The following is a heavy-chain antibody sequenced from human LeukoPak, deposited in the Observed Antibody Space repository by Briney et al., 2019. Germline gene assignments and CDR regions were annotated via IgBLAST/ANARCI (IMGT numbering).Heavy chain of an antibody. CDR2: ISAYNGNT. Sequence: ASVKVSCKASGYTFTSYGISWVRQAPGRGLEWTGWISAYNGNTNYAQKLQGRVTMTTDTSTSTAYMELSSLKSDDTAVYYCARDNSIHERGWWFDPWGQGTLVTVSS. CDR1: GYTFTSYG. V-gene: IGHV1-18*01. CDR3: ARDNSIHERGWWFDP. D-gene: IGHD4-23*01. J-gene: IGHJ5*02.